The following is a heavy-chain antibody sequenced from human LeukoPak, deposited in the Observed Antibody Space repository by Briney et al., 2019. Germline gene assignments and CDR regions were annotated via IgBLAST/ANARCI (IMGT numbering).Heavy chain of an antibody. D-gene: IGHD2-15*01. CDR1: GGSISSSSYY. CDR3: ARADIVVEVAAWAYFDY. Sequence: SETLSLTCTVSGGSISSSSYYWGWIRQPPGKGLEWIGSIYYSGNTYYNPSLKSRVTISVDTSKNQFSLKLSSVTAADTAVYYCARADIVVEVAAWAYFDYWGQGTLVTVSS. CDR2: IYYSGNT. J-gene: IGHJ4*02. V-gene: IGHV4-39*01.